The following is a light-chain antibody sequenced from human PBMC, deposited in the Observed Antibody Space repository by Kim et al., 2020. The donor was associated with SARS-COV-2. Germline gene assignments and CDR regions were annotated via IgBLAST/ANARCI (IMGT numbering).Light chain of an antibody. CDR1: QSVSSD. CDR3: QQYNSWPPLT. J-gene: IGKJ4*01. CDR2: GSS. V-gene: IGKV3-15*01. Sequence: SPGERATRAGRDSQSVSSDLAWYQQKPGQAPRLLIDGSSIRATAVPAKFSGSGSGTEFTLTISSLQSEDFAVYYCQQYNSWPPLTFGGGTKVDIK.